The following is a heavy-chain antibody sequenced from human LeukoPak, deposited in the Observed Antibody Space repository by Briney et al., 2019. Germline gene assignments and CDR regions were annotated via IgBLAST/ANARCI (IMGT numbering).Heavy chain of an antibody. CDR1: GFSFRSYD. CDR3: ARGGITIFGVDQEYYFDY. V-gene: IGHV3-21*01. J-gene: IGHJ4*02. D-gene: IGHD3-3*01. CDR2: ISSSGSYI. Sequence: GGSLRLSCAASGFSFRSYDMNWVRQAPGKGLEWVSSISSSGSYIYYADSVKGRFTISKNDAKNSLYLQMNSLRAEDTAVYYCARGGITIFGVDQEYYFDYWGQGTLVTVSS.